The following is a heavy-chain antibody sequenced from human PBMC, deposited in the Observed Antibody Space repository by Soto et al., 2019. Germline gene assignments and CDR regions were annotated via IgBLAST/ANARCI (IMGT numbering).Heavy chain of an antibody. J-gene: IGHJ6*02. V-gene: IGHV3-11*06. CDR2: ISSSSSYT. D-gene: IGHD3-16*01. CDR3: ARGGGYYYYYGMDV. Sequence: PGGSLRLSCAASGFTFSDHYMSWIRQAPGKGLEWVSYISSSSSYTNYADSVKGRFTISRDNAKNSLYLQMNSLRAEDTAVYYCARGGGYYYYYGMDVWGQGTTVTVSS. CDR1: GFTFSDHY.